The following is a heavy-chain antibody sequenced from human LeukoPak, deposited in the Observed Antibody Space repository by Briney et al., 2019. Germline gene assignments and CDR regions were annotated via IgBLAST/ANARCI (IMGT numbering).Heavy chain of an antibody. CDR1: GGSISSGSYY. CDR3: AGAISAEYFQH. CDR2: IYYSGST. V-gene: IGHV4-61*01. D-gene: IGHD3-3*02. J-gene: IGHJ1*01. Sequence: SETLSLTCTVSGGSISSGSYYWSWIRQPPGKGLEWIGYIYYSGSTNYNPSLKSRVTISVDTSKNQFSLKLSSVTAADTAVYYCAGAISAEYFQHWGQGTLVTVSS.